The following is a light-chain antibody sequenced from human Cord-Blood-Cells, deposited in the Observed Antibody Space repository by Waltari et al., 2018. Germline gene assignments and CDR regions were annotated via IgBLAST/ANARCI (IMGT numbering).Light chain of an antibody. CDR1: STNIGDGYD. CDR2: GNN. J-gene: IGLJ2*01. Sequence: QSVLTQPPSVSGAPGQRVTIPCTGSSTNIGDGYDVHWYQQLPGTAPKLIIYGNNNRPSGVPDRFSGSKSGTSASLAITGLQAEDEADYYCQSYDSSLSGSVFGGGTKLTVL. V-gene: IGLV1-40*01. CDR3: QSYDSSLSGSV.